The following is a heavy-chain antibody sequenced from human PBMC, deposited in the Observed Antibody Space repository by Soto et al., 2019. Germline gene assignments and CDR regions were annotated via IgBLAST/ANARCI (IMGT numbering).Heavy chain of an antibody. J-gene: IGHJ6*02. Sequence: GGSLRLSCAASGVTFSSYAMSWVRQAPGKGLEWVSAISGSGGSTYYADSVSGLFTISRDNSKNTLSLQTSSLRAEDTAVYYCAKDGFSVRSFDWLPADYYGMDVWGQGTTVTVSS. CDR3: AKDGFSVRSFDWLPADYYGMDV. CDR1: GVTFSSYA. CDR2: ISGSGGST. D-gene: IGHD3-9*01. V-gene: IGHV3-23*01.